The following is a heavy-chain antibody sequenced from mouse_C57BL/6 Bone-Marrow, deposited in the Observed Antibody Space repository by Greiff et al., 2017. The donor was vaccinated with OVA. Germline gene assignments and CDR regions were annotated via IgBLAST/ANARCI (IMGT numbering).Heavy chain of an antibody. CDR3: ARGVLRPLWMGY. CDR2: IHPNSGST. Sequence: QVQLKQPGAELVKPGASVKLSCKASGYTFTSYWMHWVKQRPGQGLEWIGMIHPNSGSTNYNEKFKSKATLTVDKSSSTAYMQLSSLTSEDSAVYYCARGVLRPLWMGYWGQGTSVTVSS. V-gene: IGHV1-64*01. J-gene: IGHJ4*01. D-gene: IGHD1-2*01. CDR1: GYTFTSYW.